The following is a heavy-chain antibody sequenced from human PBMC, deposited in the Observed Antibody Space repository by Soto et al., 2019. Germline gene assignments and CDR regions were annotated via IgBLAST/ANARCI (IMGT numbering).Heavy chain of an antibody. Sequence: GGSLRLSCAASGFTFSSYAMSWVRQAPGKGLEWVSAISGSGGSTYYADSVKGRFTISRDNSKNTLYLQMNSLRAEDTAVYYCAKWGYFDWFRAALLDYWGQGTLVTVSS. D-gene: IGHD3-9*01. CDR1: GFTFSSYA. J-gene: IGHJ4*02. CDR3: AKWGYFDWFRAALLDY. V-gene: IGHV3-23*01. CDR2: ISGSGGST.